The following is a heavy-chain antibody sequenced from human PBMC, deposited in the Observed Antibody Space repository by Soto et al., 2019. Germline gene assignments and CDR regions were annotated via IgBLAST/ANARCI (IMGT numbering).Heavy chain of an antibody. CDR3: ARALGYCSSTSCYCARYYYYYGMDL. CDR1: GGTFSRYT. CDR2: ITPMFGKP. D-gene: IGHD2-2*01. Sequence: SLKVSCKASGGTFSRYTINWVRQAPGQGLEWMGGITPMFGKPNYAQKFQGRVTITADESTSTGYMELRSLRSDDTAVYYCARALGYCSSTSCYCARYYYYYGMDLRGQGNTVTVS. V-gene: IGHV1-69*13. J-gene: IGHJ6*02.